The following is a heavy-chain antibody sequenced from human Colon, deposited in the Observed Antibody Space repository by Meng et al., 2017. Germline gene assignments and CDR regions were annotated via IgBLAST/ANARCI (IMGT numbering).Heavy chain of an antibody. J-gene: IGHJ4*02. Sequence: QVQLQGSGPRPVRPSETLSLTCTLSGGSVSSPSYYWSWIRQTPGKGLEWIGYVYYTGSANYNPSLKSRVTISVDTSKNHFSLNLTSVTAADTAVYYCARGRGSYSSIDFWGQGTLVTVSS. V-gene: IGHV4-61*03. D-gene: IGHD1-26*01. CDR3: ARGRGSYSSIDF. CDR2: VYYTGSA. CDR1: GGSVSSPSYY.